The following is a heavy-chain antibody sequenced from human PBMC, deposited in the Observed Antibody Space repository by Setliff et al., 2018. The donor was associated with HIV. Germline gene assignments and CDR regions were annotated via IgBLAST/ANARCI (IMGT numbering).Heavy chain of an antibody. CDR1: GGSISSYY. Sequence: PSETLSLTCTVSGGSISSYYWSWIRQPPLKGLEWIASIHYTGRTYYNPSLKSRVSTSVDPSKNHLSLKLTSVTAADTAVYYCARVIPAGVPANWFDPWGHGTLVTVSA. V-gene: IGHV4-59*05. J-gene: IGHJ5*02. D-gene: IGHD2-2*01. CDR3: ARVIPAGVPANWFDP. CDR2: IHYTGRT.